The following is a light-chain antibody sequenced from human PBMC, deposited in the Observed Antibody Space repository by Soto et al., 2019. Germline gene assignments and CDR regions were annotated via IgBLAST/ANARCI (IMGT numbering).Light chain of an antibody. CDR3: QQYNSYPT. Sequence: DIQMTQSPSTLSASVGDRVTITCRASQSISSWLAWYQQKPGKAPKLLIYKASSLESGAPSRFSGSGSGTEITLTISSLQPDDFATYYCQQYNSYPTFGQGTKVEIK. J-gene: IGKJ1*01. CDR1: QSISSW. CDR2: KAS. V-gene: IGKV1-5*03.